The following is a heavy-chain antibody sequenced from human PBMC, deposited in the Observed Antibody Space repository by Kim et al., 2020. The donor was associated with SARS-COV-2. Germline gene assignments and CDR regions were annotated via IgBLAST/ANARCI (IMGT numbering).Heavy chain of an antibody. Sequence: YYNPSLKSRVTISVDTSKNQFSLKLSSVTAADTAVYYCARPVYPGIPYDYWGQGTLVTVSS. J-gene: IGHJ4*02. V-gene: IGHV4-39*01. D-gene: IGHD6-13*01. CDR3: ARPVYPGIPYDY.